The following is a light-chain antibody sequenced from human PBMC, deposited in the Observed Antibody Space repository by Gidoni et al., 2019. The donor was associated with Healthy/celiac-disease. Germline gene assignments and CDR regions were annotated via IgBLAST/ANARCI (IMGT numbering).Light chain of an antibody. V-gene: IGKV3-20*01. CDR3: QQYGSSPYT. CDR2: GAS. CDR1: QSGSSSY. J-gene: IGKJ2*01. Sequence: DIVLTQSPGTLSLSPGERATLPCRASQSGSSSYLAWYQQKPGQAPKLLIYGASSRATGIPDRFSGSGSGTDFTLTISRLEPEDFAVYYCQQYGSSPYTFGQGTKLEIK.